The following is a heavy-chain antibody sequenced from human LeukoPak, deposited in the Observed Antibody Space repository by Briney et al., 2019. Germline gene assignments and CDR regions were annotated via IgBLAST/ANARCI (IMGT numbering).Heavy chain of an antibody. CDR1: GASISSYY. V-gene: IGHV4-59*01. J-gene: IGHJ4*02. D-gene: IGHD6-19*01. CDR2: IYYSGNT. CDR3: ARVPVAAREYFDY. Sequence: NTSETLSLTCTVSGASISSYYWSWIRQSPGKGLEWIGFIYYSGNTNYNPSLRSRVTISIDTSKNQFSLKLTSVTPADTAVYYCARVPVAAREYFDYWGQGTLVTVSS.